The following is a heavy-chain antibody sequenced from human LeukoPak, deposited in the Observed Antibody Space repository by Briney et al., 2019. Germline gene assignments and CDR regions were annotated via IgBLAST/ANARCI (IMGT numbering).Heavy chain of an antibody. J-gene: IGHJ4*02. CDR2: FKGSGGTT. D-gene: IGHD6-13*01. CDR1: GFPFSSYS. CDR3: AKSRVATGTFYFDY. Sequence: GSLGLSCVASGFPFSSYSMSWVRQAPGKGLEWVSGFKGSGGTTYYADSVKGRFTISRDDSKSTMYLQMNNLRVEDTAVYYCAKSRVATGTFYFDYWGQGTLVTVSS. V-gene: IGHV3-23*01.